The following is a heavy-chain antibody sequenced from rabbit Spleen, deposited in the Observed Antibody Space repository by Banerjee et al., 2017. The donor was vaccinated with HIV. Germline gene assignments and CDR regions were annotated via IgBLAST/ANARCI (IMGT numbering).Heavy chain of an antibody. J-gene: IGHJ4*01. V-gene: IGHV1S40*01. D-gene: IGHD6-1*01. CDR3: GSAYSGLGDACNL. Sequence: QSLEESGGDLVKPGASLTLTCTGSGFSFSSGAYMCWVRQAPGKGLEWIACIYNGDGSTYYASWVNGRFTISKTSSTTVTLQMTSLTAADTATYFCGSAYSGLGDACNLWGPGTLVTVS. CDR2: IYNGDGST. CDR1: GFSFSSGAY.